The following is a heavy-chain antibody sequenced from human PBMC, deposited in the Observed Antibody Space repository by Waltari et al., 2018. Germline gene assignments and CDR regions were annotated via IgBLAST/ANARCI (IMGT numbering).Heavy chain of an antibody. D-gene: IGHD3-16*01. CDR3: ARDRRGYFDY. Sequence: EVQLVESGGGLVKPGGPLRLSCEASGFTFSGYSMNWVRQAPGKGLEWVSSISGDSRFIYYADSVNGRFTISSDDAKNSLYLQMNSLRVEDTAVYYCARDRRGYFDYWGPGTLVSVSS. CDR1: GFTFSGYS. V-gene: IGHV3-21*01. J-gene: IGHJ4*02. CDR2: ISGDSRFI.